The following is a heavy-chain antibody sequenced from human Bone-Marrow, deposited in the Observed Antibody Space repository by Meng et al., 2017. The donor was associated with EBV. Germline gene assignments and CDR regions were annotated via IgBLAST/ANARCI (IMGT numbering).Heavy chain of an antibody. V-gene: IGHV5-51*01. Sequence: EVQLVQSGAEVRKTGELVKISCKTSGYSFTNYWIAWVPQMPGKGLECMGIIYPGDSDTRYSPSFQGQVSISVDKSISTAYLQWSSLKASDTAMYYCARGGSSFDYWGQGTLVTVAS. D-gene: IGHD2-15*01. CDR2: IYPGDSDT. CDR1: GYSFTNYW. J-gene: IGHJ4*02. CDR3: ARGGSSFDY.